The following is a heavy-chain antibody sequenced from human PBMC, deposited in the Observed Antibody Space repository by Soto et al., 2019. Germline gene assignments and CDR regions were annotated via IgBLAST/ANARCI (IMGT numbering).Heavy chain of an antibody. J-gene: IGHJ5*02. CDR2: ISAYNGNT. CDR3: ARDISSPHYYDSSGYVSNWFDP. CDR1: GYTFTSYG. D-gene: IGHD3-22*01. V-gene: IGHV1-18*01. Sequence: ASVKVSCKASGYTFTSYGISWVRQAPGQGLEWMGWISAYNGNTNYAQKHQGRVTMTTDTSTSTAYMELRSLRSDDTAVYYCARDISSPHYYDSSGYVSNWFDPWGQGTLVTVSS.